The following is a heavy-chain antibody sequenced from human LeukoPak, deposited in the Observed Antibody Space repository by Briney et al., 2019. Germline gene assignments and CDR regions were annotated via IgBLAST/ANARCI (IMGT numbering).Heavy chain of an antibody. V-gene: IGHV4-59*01. CDR2: IYYSGST. Sequence: SETLSLTCTVSGGSISSYYWSWIRQPPGKGLEWIGYIYYSGSTNYNPSLKSRVTISVDTSKNQFSLKLSSVTAADTAVYYCAREGAVAGTEGNYYYYYMDVWGKGTTVTVSS. J-gene: IGHJ6*03. CDR1: GGSISSYY. CDR3: AREGAVAGTEGNYYYYYMDV. D-gene: IGHD6-19*01.